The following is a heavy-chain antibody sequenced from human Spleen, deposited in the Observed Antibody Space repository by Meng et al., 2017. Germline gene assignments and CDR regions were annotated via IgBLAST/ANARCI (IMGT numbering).Heavy chain of an antibody. CDR1: GFTFSSYN. Sequence: GESLKISCAASGFTFSSYNMHWVRQTPGEGLVWVSRINTDASSTTYADSVKGRFTISRDNSKNTVFLQINSLRAEDTAVYYCARSPIDKYDLSALPLDYWGQGTLVTVSS. CDR2: INTDASST. V-gene: IGHV3-74*03. D-gene: IGHD3-22*01. J-gene: IGHJ4*02. CDR3: ARSPIDKYDLSALPLDY.